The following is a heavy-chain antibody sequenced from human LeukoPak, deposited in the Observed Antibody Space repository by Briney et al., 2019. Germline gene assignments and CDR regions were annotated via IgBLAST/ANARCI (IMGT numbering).Heavy chain of an antibody. CDR3: ASPNYDSSGYHPGGYYGMDV. Sequence: GGSLRLSCAASGFTFSSYSMTWVRQAPGKGLGWVSSISSISSYIYYADSVKGRFTISRDNAKNSLYLQMNSLRAEDTAVYYCASPNYDSSGYHPGGYYGMDVWGQGTTVTVS. D-gene: IGHD3-22*01. V-gene: IGHV3-21*01. CDR1: GFTFSSYS. CDR2: ISSISSYI. J-gene: IGHJ6*02.